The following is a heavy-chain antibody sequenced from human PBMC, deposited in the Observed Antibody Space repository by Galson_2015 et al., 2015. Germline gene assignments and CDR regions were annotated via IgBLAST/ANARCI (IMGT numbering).Heavy chain of an antibody. D-gene: IGHD3-16*01. V-gene: IGHV3-53*01. J-gene: IGHJ5*02. CDR2: IYSGGST. CDR1: GFTVSSNY. Sequence: SMRLSCAASGFTVSSNYMSWVRQAPGKGLEWVSVIYSGGSTYYADSVKGRFTISRDNSKNTLYLQMNSLSAEDTAVYYCARVGGGQWFDPWGQGTLVTVSS. CDR3: ARVGGGQWFDP.